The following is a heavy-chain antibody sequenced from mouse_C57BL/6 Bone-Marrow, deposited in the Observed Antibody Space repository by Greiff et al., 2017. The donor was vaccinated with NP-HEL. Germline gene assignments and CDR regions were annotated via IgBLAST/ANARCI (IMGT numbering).Heavy chain of an antibody. CDR2: INPYNGGT. V-gene: IGHV1-19*01. Sequence: EVQLQQSGPVLVKPGASVKMSCKASGYTFTDYYMNWVKQSHGKSLEWIGVINPYNGGTSYNQKFKGKATLTVDKSSSTAYMELNSLTSEDSAVYYCATTPTAQATWFAYWGQGTLVTVSA. CDR3: ATTPTAQATWFAY. CDR1: GYTFTDYY. J-gene: IGHJ3*01. D-gene: IGHD3-2*02.